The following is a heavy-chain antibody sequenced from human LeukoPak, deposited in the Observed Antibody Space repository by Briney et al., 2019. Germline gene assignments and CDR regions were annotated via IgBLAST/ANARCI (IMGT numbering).Heavy chain of an antibody. Sequence: PSETLSLTCAVYGGSFSGYYWSWIRQPPGKGLEWIGEINHSGSTNYNPSLKSRVTISVDTSKNQFSLKLSSVTAADTAVYYCARASFVLLWFGEANWFDPWGQGTLVTVSS. D-gene: IGHD3-10*01. J-gene: IGHJ5*02. CDR2: INHSGST. CDR3: ARASFVLLWFGEANWFDP. V-gene: IGHV4-34*01. CDR1: GGSFSGYY.